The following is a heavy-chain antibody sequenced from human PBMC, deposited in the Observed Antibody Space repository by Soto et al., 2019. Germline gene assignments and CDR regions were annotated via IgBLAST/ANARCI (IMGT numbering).Heavy chain of an antibody. J-gene: IGHJ5*02. Sequence: QITLKESGPTLVKPTQTLTLTCTFSGFSFSTSGVGVGWIRQPPGKALEWLALIYWNDDRRYSPSLKSRLTITKYTSKNQVFLTMTNMDPVDTATYYCVSGSFPNWFDPCGQGSLVTVSS. D-gene: IGHD3-10*01. CDR2: IYWNDDR. CDR1: GFSFSTSGVG. V-gene: IGHV2-5*01. CDR3: VSGSFPNWFDP.